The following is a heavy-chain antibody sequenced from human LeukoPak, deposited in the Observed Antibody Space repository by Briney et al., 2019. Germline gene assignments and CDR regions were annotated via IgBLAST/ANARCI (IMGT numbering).Heavy chain of an antibody. V-gene: IGHV3-7*03. D-gene: IGHD1-14*01. J-gene: IGHJ3*02. CDR1: GFTFSSYW. CDR3: ARDVLAAGATGTFDI. Sequence: GGSLRLSCAASGFTFSSYWMSWVRQAPGKGLEWVANIKQDGSEKYYVDSVKGRFTISRDNAKTSLYLQMNSLRAEDTAVYYCARDVLAAGATGTFDIWGQGTMVTVS. CDR2: IKQDGSEK.